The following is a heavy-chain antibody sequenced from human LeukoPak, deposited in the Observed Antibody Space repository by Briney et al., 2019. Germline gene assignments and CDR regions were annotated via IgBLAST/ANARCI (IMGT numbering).Heavy chain of an antibody. CDR3: ARGFTPVDP. V-gene: IGHV4-38-2*02. D-gene: IGHD2-15*01. J-gene: IGHJ5*02. CDR2: VYHSGTT. Sequence: PSETLSLTCTVSGYSLTNGYYWVWIRQPPGKGLEWIGAVYHSGTTYYNPSLRSRVATSVDTSKNQFSLKLSSVTAADTAVYYCARGFTPVDPWGQGTLVTVSS. CDR1: GYSLTNGYY.